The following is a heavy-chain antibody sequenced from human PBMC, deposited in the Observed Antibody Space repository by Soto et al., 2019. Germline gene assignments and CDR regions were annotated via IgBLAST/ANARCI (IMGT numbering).Heavy chain of an antibody. CDR3: EKLAQGAWTEYFQH. D-gene: IGHD1-1*01. J-gene: IGHJ1*01. CDR2: ISYDGSNK. Sequence: GGSLRISCAASGFTFSSYGMHWVRQAPGKGLEWVAVISYDGSNKYYADSVKGRFTVSRDNSKNTLYLQMNSLRAEDTAVYYCEKLAQGAWTEYFQHWGQGTLVTVSS. V-gene: IGHV3-30*18. CDR1: GFTFSSYG.